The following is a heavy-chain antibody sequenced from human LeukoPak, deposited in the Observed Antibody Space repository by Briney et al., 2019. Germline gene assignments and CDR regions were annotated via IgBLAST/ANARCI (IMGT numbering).Heavy chain of an antibody. CDR2: ISSSSSYI. J-gene: IGHJ6*03. Sequence: PGGSLRLSCAASGFTFSSYSTNWVRQAPGKGLEWVSSISSSSSYIYYADSVKGRFTISRDNAKNSLYLQTNSLRAEDTAVYYCARAAAQYYYYYYMDVWGKGTTVTVSS. CDR1: GFTFSSYS. CDR3: ARAAAQYYYYYYMDV. D-gene: IGHD6-13*01. V-gene: IGHV3-21*01.